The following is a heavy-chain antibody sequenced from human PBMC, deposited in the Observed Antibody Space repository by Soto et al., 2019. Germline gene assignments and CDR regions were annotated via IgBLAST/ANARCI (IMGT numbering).Heavy chain of an antibody. V-gene: IGHV3-21*01. D-gene: IGHD5-12*01. Sequence: EIQLVESGGGLVKPGGSLRLSCAASGLTFSIYTMNWVRQAPGKGLEFVSSIGRTGIDRYYIDSVKGRFTISRDNAQKSLYLQMNSLRVEDTALYYCVCDYNRRFWGQGTLVTVSS. CDR1: GLTFSIYT. J-gene: IGHJ4*02. CDR2: IGRTGIDR. CDR3: VCDYNRRF.